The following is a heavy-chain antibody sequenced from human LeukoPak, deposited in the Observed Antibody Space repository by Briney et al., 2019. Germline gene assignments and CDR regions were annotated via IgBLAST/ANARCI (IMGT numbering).Heavy chain of an antibody. J-gene: IGHJ6*04. CDR1: GFTFSGYA. Sequence: GGSWRLSGGAFGFTFSGYAMTWVRKAPGKGLEWFSIIIHRGGSTYYADSVQARFTISRDNSTNTPYLKMNSLRAKGTAVYYCATSTYSSSWFRRGYYGMDVWGKGTTVIVSS. D-gene: IGHD6-13*01. V-gene: IGHV3-23*01. CDR2: IIHRGGST. CDR3: ATSTYSSSWFRRGYYGMDV.